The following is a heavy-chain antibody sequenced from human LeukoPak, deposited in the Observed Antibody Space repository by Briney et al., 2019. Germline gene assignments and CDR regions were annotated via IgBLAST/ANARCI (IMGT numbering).Heavy chain of an antibody. D-gene: IGHD2-2*01. V-gene: IGHV3-21*01. Sequence: GGSLRLSCSASGFTFSVYAMSWVRQAPGKGLEWVSSISSSSSYIYYADSVKGRFTISRDNAKNSLYLQMNSLRAEDTAVYYCAEGCSSTSCLFGMDVWGQGTTVTVSS. J-gene: IGHJ6*02. CDR3: AEGCSSTSCLFGMDV. CDR1: GFTFSVYA. CDR2: ISSSSSYI.